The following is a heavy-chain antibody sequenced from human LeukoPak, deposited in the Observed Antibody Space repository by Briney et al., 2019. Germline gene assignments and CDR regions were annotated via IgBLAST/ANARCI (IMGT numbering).Heavy chain of an antibody. Sequence: GGSLRLSCVVSGFTFSNYEMNWVRQAPGKGLEWVSYISSSGSTTYYADSVKGRFTISRDNAKNSLFLQMNSLRAEDTAVHFCARMFEFWGQGTLVTVSS. CDR3: ARMFEF. CDR1: GFTFSNYE. V-gene: IGHV3-48*03. J-gene: IGHJ4*02. CDR2: ISSSGSTT.